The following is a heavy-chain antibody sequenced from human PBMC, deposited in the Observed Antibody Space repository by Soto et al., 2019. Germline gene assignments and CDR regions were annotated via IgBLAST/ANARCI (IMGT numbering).Heavy chain of an antibody. J-gene: IGHJ4*02. D-gene: IGHD6-6*01. CDR1: GFTFSSYG. Sequence: GGSLRLSCAASGFTFSSYGMHWVRQAPGKGLEWVAVISYDGSNKYYADSVKGRFTISRDNSKNTLYLQMNSLRAEDTAVYYCAKDSIAARPRAKYYFDYWGQGTLVTVSS. CDR3: AKDSIAARPRAKYYFDY. V-gene: IGHV3-30*18. CDR2: ISYDGSNK.